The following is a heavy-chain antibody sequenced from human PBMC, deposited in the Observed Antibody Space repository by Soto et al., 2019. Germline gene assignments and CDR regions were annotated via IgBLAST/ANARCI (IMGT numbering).Heavy chain of an antibody. D-gene: IGHD2-15*01. CDR1: GFTFSSYA. CDR2: ISYDGSNK. V-gene: IGHV3-30-3*01. Sequence: QVQLVESGGGVVQPGRSLRLSCAASGFTFSSYAMHWVRQAPGKGLEWVAVISYDGSNKYYADSVKGRFTISRDNSKNTLYLQMNSLRAEDTAVYYCARELGPRIFDYWGQGNLVTVSS. J-gene: IGHJ4*02. CDR3: ARELGPRIFDY.